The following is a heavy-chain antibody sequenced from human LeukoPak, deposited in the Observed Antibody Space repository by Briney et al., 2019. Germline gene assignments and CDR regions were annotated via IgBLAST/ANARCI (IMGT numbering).Heavy chain of an antibody. Sequence: PGGSLRLSCAASGFTFSRFGMHWVRQAPGKGLEWVAFISYDGSKKYLLDSVKGRLTISRDNSKNTLYLQMNSLRVEDTAVYYCAVTMVRGVMVPFDYWGQGTLVTVSS. D-gene: IGHD3-10*01. V-gene: IGHV3-30*02. CDR2: ISYDGSKK. CDR3: AVTMVRGVMVPFDY. CDR1: GFTFSRFG. J-gene: IGHJ4*02.